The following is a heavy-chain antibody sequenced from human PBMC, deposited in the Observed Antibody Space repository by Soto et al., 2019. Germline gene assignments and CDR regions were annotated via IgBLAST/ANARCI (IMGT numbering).Heavy chain of an antibody. CDR1: GFTFSDFY. CDR2: ITSSSSYT. J-gene: IGHJ6*02. Sequence: PGVSLRLSFGPSGFTFSDFYMSWIRQAPGKGLEWVSYITSSSSYTNYADSVKGRFTISRDNAKNSLYLQMNSLRAEDTAVYYCARGHRYGMDVWGQGT. CDR3: ARGHRYGMDV. V-gene: IGHV3-11*05.